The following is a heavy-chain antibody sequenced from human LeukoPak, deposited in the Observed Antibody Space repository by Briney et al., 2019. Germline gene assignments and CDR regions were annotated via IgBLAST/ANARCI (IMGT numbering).Heavy chain of an antibody. CDR3: PSHSMEGIFSSTHY. Sequence: SETLSLTPAVSGVSITGVMDYSGWIRQHPGKGLERIGTIYYSGSGSTYYNPSLKSRVTISVDTCKNQFSLKLSSVTAADTAVYLCPSHSMEGIFSSTHYWGQGALVTVSS. D-gene: IGHD2-15*01. J-gene: IGHJ4*02. CDR1: GVSITGVMDY. CDR2: IYYSGSGST. V-gene: IGHV4-39*01.